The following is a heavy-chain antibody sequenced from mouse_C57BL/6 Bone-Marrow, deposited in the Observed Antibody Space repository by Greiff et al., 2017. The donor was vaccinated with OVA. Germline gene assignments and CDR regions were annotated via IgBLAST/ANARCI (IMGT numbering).Heavy chain of an antibody. CDR3: ARRAYDGYYDAMDY. V-gene: IGHV1-80*01. J-gene: IGHJ4*01. D-gene: IGHD2-3*01. Sequence: VQLQQSGAELVKPGASVKISCKASGYAFSSYWMNWVKQRPGKGLEWIGQIYPGDGDTNYNGKFKGKATLTADKSSSTAYMQLSSLTSEDSAVYFCARRAYDGYYDAMDYWGQGTSVTVSS. CDR2: IYPGDGDT. CDR1: GYAFSSYW.